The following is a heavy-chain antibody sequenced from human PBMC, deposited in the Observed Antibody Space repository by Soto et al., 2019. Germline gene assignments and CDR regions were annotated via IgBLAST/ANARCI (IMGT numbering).Heavy chain of an antibody. J-gene: IGHJ5*01. CDR3: ASGVVEAAPYDLFAS. CDR2: INHSGST. V-gene: IGHV4-34*01. D-gene: IGHD2-15*01. CDR1: GGSFSGYY. Sequence: SETLSLTCAVYGGSFSGYYWSWIRQPPGKGLEWIGEINHSGSTNYNPSLKSRVTISVDTSKNQFSLKLSSVTAADTAVYYCASGVVEAAPYDLFASWGQGTLVTVSA.